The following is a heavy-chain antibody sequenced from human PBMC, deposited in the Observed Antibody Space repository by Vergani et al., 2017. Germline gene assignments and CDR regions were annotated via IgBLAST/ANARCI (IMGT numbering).Heavy chain of an antibody. V-gene: IGHV3-48*01. J-gene: IGHJ4*02. D-gene: IGHD6-19*01. CDR2: ISSSSSTI. CDR3: ARGLQGIAVAGPARRGKLFDY. Sequence: EVQLVESGGGLVQPGGSLRLSCAASGFTFSSYSMNWVRQAPGKGLEWVSYISSSSSTIYYADSVKGRFTISRDNAKNSLYLQMNSLRAEDTAVYYCARGLQGIAVAGPARRGKLFDYWGQGTLVTVSS. CDR1: GFTFSSYS.